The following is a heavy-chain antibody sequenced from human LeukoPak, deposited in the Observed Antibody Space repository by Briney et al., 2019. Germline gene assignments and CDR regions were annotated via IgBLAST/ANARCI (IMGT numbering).Heavy chain of an antibody. Sequence: GESLQISCKGSGYSFTSYWIGWVRPLPGKGLEWMGIIYPGDSDTRYSPSFQGQVTISADKSISTAYLQWSSLKASDTAMYYCARPARSRLRSEVGYWGQGTLVTVSS. CDR3: ARPARSRLRSEVGY. CDR2: IYPGDSDT. CDR1: GYSFTSYW. V-gene: IGHV5-51*01. D-gene: IGHD4-17*01. J-gene: IGHJ4*02.